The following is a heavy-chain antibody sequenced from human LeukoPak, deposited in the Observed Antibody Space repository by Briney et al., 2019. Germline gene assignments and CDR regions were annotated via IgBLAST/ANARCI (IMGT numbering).Heavy chain of an antibody. CDR2: ISGSGGST. CDR1: GFTFSSSG. Sequence: GTLRLSCAASGFTFSSSGMSWVRQAPGKGLEWVSAISGSGGSTYYADSVKGRFTISRDNSKNTLYLQMNSLRAEDTAVYYCAKDKREAVAPNWFDPWGQGTLVTVSS. J-gene: IGHJ5*02. CDR3: AKDKREAVAPNWFDP. V-gene: IGHV3-23*01. D-gene: IGHD6-19*01.